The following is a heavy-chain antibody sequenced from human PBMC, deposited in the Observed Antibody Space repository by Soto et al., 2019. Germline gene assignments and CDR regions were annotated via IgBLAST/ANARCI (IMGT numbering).Heavy chain of an antibody. CDR2: IIPLFGTA. CDR3: VRGDYYATRDFDY. J-gene: IGHJ4*02. D-gene: IGHD3-22*01. V-gene: IGHV1-69*12. Sequence: QVQLVQSGPEVKKPGSSVKFSCKGSGDTFNRYTISWVRQAPGQGLEWMGGIIPLFGTANYAQKFQGRVTITADDSTNTAYMDLSSLRSEDTAVYYCVRGDYYATRDFDYWGQGTLVTVSS. CDR1: GDTFNRYT.